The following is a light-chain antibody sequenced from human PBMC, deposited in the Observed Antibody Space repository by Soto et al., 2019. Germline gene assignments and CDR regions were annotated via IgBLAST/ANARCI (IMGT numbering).Light chain of an antibody. V-gene: IGLV1-47*01. CDR2: RND. Sequence: QSVLTQPPSASGTPGQRVTISCSGSSSNIGANYVYWYQQVPGTAPKLLLYRNDQRPSGVPDRFSGSKSGTSASLAIGGLRSGDEADYYCAAWDDSLSAHVVFGGGTQLTVL. J-gene: IGLJ2*01. CDR3: AAWDDSLSAHVV. CDR1: SSNIGANY.